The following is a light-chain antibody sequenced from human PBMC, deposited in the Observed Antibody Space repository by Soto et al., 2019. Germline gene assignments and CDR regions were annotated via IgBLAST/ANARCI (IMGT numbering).Light chain of an antibody. J-gene: IGLJ3*02. V-gene: IGLV2-11*01. Sequence: QSVLAQPRSVSGSPGQSVTISCTGTGSDVGAYKYVSWYQQHPGKAPKFIIYDVSERPSGVPDRSSGSKSGDTASLTISGLQVEDEADYYCCSYAGSYSWVFGGGTQLTVL. CDR2: DVS. CDR1: GSDVGAYKY. CDR3: CSYAGSYSWV.